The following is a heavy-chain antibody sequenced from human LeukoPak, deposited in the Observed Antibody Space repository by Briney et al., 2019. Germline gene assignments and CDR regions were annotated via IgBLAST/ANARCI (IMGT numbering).Heavy chain of an antibody. J-gene: IGHJ4*02. D-gene: IGHD1-26*01. CDR2: ISYDGSNK. Sequence: GGSLRLSCAASGCTFSSYAMHWVRQAPGKGLEGVAVISYDGSNKYYADSVKGRFTISRDNSKNTLYLQMNSLRAEDTAVYYCAKVASLQWQLPCFDYWGQGTLVTVSS. CDR1: GCTFSSYA. CDR3: AKVASLQWQLPCFDY. V-gene: IGHV3-30-3*01.